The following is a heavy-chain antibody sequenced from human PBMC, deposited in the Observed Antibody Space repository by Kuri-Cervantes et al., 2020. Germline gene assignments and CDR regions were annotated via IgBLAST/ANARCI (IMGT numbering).Heavy chain of an antibody. CDR1: GFTSSSFS. CDR2: IGSNSDSI. Sequence: GESLKISCAASGFTSSSFSMNWVRRAPGKGLEWLSYIGSNSDSIYYADSVKGRFTISRDNAENSLYLQMNSLRDEDTAVYYCARDDSSSRWFEYWGQGTLVTVSS. J-gene: IGHJ4*02. CDR3: ARDDSSSRWFEY. D-gene: IGHD6-13*01. V-gene: IGHV3-48*02.